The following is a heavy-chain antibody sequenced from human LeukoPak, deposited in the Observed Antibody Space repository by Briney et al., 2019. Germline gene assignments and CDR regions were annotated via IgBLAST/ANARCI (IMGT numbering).Heavy chain of an antibody. V-gene: IGHV3-15*01. CDR1: GFTFSDAW. D-gene: IGHD3-22*01. J-gene: IGHJ4*02. CDR3: TADLSDSSAWSFDY. CDR2: IRTKSEGEPT. Sequence: PGGSLRLSCAASGFTFSDAWLSWVRQAPGKGLEWICRIRTKSEGEPTDYPGPVKGRFTISRDHTKNTLYLQMNSLRTEDTAVYYCTADLSDSSAWSFDYWGQGTLVTVSS.